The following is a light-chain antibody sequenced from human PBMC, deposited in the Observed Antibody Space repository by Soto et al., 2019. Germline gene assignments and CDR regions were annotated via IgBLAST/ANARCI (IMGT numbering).Light chain of an antibody. CDR1: QSIYKW. CDR2: AAS. J-gene: IGKJ4*01. Sequence: DIQMTQSPSSVSASIGDRVTISCRASQSIYKWLVWYQQKPGTAPKLIIYAASSLQSGVPSRFSGSGYWTDFTLTIISLQPEDFASYSCQQADSFPLSFGGGTKVEI. V-gene: IGKV1-12*01. CDR3: QQADSFPLS.